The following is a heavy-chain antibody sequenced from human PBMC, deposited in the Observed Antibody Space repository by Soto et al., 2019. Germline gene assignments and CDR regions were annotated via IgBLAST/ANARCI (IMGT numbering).Heavy chain of an antibody. Sequence: PGGSLRLSCAASGFTFSSYSMNWVRQAPGKGLEWTSSISSSSSYIYYADSVKGRFTISRDNAKNSLYLQMNSLRAEDTAVYYCAREGGVGYCSSTSCSHSDYWGQGTLVTVSS. J-gene: IGHJ4*02. V-gene: IGHV3-21*01. CDR3: AREGGVGYCSSTSCSHSDY. CDR1: GFTFSSYS. CDR2: ISSSSSYI. D-gene: IGHD2-2*01.